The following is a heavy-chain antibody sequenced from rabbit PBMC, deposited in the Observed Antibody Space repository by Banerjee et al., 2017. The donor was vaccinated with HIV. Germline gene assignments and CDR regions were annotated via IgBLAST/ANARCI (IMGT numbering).Heavy chain of an antibody. CDR2: IETNSGTT. V-gene: IGHV1S45*01. J-gene: IGHJ4*01. Sequence: QEQLVESGGGLVQPEGSLTLTCTASGFSFSSSYWICWVRQAPGKGLEWIACIETNSGTTWYASWAKGRFSISRENTQNTVSLQMNSLTAADTATYFCVRAHASSSGYYTYLYLWGPGTLVTVS. CDR1: GFSFSSSYW. D-gene: IGHD1-1*01. CDR3: VRAHASSSGYYTYLYL.